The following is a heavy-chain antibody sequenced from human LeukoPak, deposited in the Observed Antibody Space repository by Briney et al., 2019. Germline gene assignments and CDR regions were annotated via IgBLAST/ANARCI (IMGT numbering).Heavy chain of an antibody. J-gene: IGHJ6*02. CDR1: GYSFTSYW. CDR2: IYPGDSDT. CDR3: ARTAAGSQYYYYGMDV. Sequence: GESLKISCKGSGYSFTSYWIGWVRQMPGKGLEWMGIIYPGDSDTRYSPSFQGQVTISADKSISTAYLQWSSLKASDTAMYYCARTAAGSQYYYYGMDVWAKGPRSPSP. V-gene: IGHV5-51*01. D-gene: IGHD6-13*01.